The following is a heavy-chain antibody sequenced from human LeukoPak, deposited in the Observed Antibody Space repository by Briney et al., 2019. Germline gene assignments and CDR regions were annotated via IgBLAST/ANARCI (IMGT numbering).Heavy chain of an antibody. J-gene: IGHJ4*02. CDR2: IYYSGST. D-gene: IGHD3-22*01. CDR3: ARFTYYYDSSGYAIDY. V-gene: IGHV4-39*01. CDR1: GGPISSSSYY. Sequence: ASETLSLTCTVSGGPISSSSYYWGWIRQPPGRGLEWIGSIYYSGSTYYNPSLKSRVTISVDTSKNQFSLKLSSVTAADTAVYYCARFTYYYDSSGYAIDYWGQGTLVTVSS.